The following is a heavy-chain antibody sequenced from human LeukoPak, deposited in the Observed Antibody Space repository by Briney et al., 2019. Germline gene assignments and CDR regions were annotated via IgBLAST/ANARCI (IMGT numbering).Heavy chain of an antibody. CDR1: GGTFSTYT. J-gene: IGHJ4*02. CDR2: IIPILDIA. V-gene: IGHV1-69*10. Sequence: GASVKVSCKASGGTFSTYTISWVRQAPGPGLEWMGGIIPILDIANYAQKFQDRVTITADKSTTTAYMELSSLSSEDTAVYFCTSLHGYGDNDRWGYWGQGTLVTVSS. CDR3: TSLHGYGDNDRWGY. D-gene: IGHD5-12*01.